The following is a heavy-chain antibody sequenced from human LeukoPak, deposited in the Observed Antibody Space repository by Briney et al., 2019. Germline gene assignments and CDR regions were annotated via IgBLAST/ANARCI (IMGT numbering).Heavy chain of an antibody. CDR1: GFTVSSNY. D-gene: IGHD1-26*01. J-gene: IGHJ6*02. CDR2: IYSGGST. Sequence: GGSLRLSCAASGFTVSSNYMSWVRQAPGKGLEWVSVIYSGGSTYYADSVKGRFTISRDNSKNTLYLQMNSLRAEDTAVYYCARDSPMGPSNHYYYYYGMDVWGQGTTVTVSS. CDR3: ARDSPMGPSNHYYYYYGMDV. V-gene: IGHV3-53*05.